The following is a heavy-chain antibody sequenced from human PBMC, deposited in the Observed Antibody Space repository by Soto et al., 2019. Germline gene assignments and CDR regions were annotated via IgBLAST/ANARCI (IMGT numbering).Heavy chain of an antibody. D-gene: IGHD4-17*01. CDR1: GFTFSSYG. V-gene: IGHV3-33*01. CDR2: IWYDGSNK. J-gene: IGHJ6*02. Sequence: GGSLRLSCAASGFTFSSYGMHWVRQAPGKGLEWVAVIWYDGSNKYYADSVKGRFTISRDNSKNTLYLQMNSLRAEDTAVYYCAREDYGDYGLGYYGMDVWGQGTTVTVSS. CDR3: AREDYGDYGLGYYGMDV.